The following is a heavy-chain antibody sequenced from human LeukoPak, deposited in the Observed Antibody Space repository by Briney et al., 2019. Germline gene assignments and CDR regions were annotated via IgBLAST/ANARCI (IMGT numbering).Heavy chain of an antibody. D-gene: IGHD4-23*01. J-gene: IGHJ4*02. Sequence: GGSLRLSCAASGFTFSSYEMHWVRQAPGKGLEWVPYISSSGTTIYYADSVKGRFTISRDNAKNSLYLQMNSLRAEDTAVYYCARDYGGSSPFDYWGQGTLVTVSS. CDR3: ARDYGGSSPFDY. CDR2: ISSSGTTI. V-gene: IGHV3-48*03. CDR1: GFTFSSYE.